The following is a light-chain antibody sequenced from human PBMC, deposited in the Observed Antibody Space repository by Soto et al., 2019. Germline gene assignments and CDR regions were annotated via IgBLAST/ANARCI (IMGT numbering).Light chain of an antibody. CDR1: QSVSSSY. J-gene: IGKJ4*01. Sequence: EIVLTQSPGTLSLSPGERATLSCRASQSVSSSYLAWYQQKPGQAPRLLIYGASSRATGIPDRFSGSGSGTDVTLTISRLEPEDFAVYYCQQYGSSPRLTFGGGTQVEIK. CDR3: QQYGSSPRLT. V-gene: IGKV3-20*01. CDR2: GAS.